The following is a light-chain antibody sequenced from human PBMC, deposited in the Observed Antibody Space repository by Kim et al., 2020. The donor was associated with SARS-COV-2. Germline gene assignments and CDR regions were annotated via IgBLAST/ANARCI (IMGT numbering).Light chain of an antibody. CDR1: NSNLGSTS. Sequence: GQSFTITCSGSNSNLGSTSVRCDQQLPGRPPKSLIYSNDQRPAAAPDRFSGSNSGTAASLAISGLQSEDEADYYCAAWDDGLNGPVFGGGTKLTVL. CDR2: SND. CDR3: AAWDDGLNGPV. J-gene: IGLJ3*02. V-gene: IGLV1-44*01.